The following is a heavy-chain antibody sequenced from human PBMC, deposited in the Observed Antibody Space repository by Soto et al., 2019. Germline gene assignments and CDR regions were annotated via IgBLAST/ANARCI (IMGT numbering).Heavy chain of an antibody. D-gene: IGHD6-19*01. V-gene: IGHV4-39*01. Sequence: PSETLSLTCAVSGGSISSSNWCSWVSQPPGKGLEWIGSVYYSGSTYYNPSLKRRATISVDTSKTQFSLKLRSVTAADTAVYYCARIAVSGPTSSFDYWGQGTLVTVSS. J-gene: IGHJ4*02. CDR3: ARIAVSGPTSSFDY. CDR1: GGSISSSNW. CDR2: VYYSGST.